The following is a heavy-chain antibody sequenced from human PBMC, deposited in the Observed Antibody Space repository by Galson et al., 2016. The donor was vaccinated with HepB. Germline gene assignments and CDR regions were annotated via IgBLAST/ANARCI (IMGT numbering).Heavy chain of an antibody. CDR3: ARDLNWKLFDY. V-gene: IGHV3-74*01. CDR1: GFTFSHYV. Sequence: SLRLSCAASGFTFSHYVMHWVRQAPGKGLVWVSRINPEGIGIYTLYADYVKGRFTISRDNAKNTLYLDMTSLRADDTGVYYCARDLNWKLFDYWGQGNLVTVSP. J-gene: IGHJ4*02. CDR2: INPEGIGIYT. D-gene: IGHD1-1*01.